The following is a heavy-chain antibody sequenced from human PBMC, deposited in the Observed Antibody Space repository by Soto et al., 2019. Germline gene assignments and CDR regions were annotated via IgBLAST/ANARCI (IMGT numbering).Heavy chain of an antibody. V-gene: IGHV3-73*02. D-gene: IGHD5-18*01. J-gene: IGHJ6*02. CDR2: IRTKAKSYAT. CDR1: GFTFSGSA. Sequence: EVQLVESGGGLVQPGESLKLSCAASGFTFSGSAIHWVRQASGKGLEWVGRIRTKAKSYATAYAASVKDRFTVSRDDSKNTAYLQMNSLKTEDTAVYYCTTPQLYYGMDVWGQGTTVTVSS. CDR3: TTPQLYYGMDV.